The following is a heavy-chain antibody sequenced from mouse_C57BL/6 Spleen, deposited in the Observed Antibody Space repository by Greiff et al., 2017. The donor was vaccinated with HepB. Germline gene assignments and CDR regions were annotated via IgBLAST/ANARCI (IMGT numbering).Heavy chain of an antibody. CDR3: ARTYYGSPFDV. Sequence: QVQLKESGAELVMPGASVKLSCKASGYTFTSYWMHWVKQRPGQGLEWIGEIDPSDSYTNYNQKFKGKSTLTVDKSSSTAYMQLSSLTSEDSAVYYCARTYYGSPFDVWGTGTTVTVSS. V-gene: IGHV1-69*01. CDR2: IDPSDSYT. J-gene: IGHJ1*03. D-gene: IGHD1-1*01. CDR1: GYTFTSYW.